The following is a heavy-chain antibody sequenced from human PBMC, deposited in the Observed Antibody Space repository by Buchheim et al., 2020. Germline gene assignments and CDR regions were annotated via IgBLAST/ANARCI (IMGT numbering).Heavy chain of an antibody. CDR1: GFTFSSYG. Sequence: QVQLVESGGGVVQPGRSLRLSCAASGFTFSSYGMHWVRQAPGKGLEWVAVIWYDGSNKYYADSVKGRLTISRDNSKNTLYLQMNSLRAEDTAVYYCARDLSTTGTTYFDYWGQGTL. D-gene: IGHD1-1*01. CDR2: IWYDGSNK. CDR3: ARDLSTTGTTYFDY. J-gene: IGHJ4*02. V-gene: IGHV3-33*01.